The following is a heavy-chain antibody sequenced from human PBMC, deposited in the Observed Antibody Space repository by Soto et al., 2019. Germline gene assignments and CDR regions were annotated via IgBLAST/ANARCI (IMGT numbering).Heavy chain of an antibody. D-gene: IGHD2-15*01. J-gene: IGHJ6*02. CDR3: AREGDIEPAGGHYYYGMDV. CDR1: GFTVSSNY. Sequence: GGSLRLSCAASGFTVSSNYMSWVRQAPGKGLEWVSVIYSGGSTYYADSVKGRFTISRDNSKNTLYLQMNSLRAEDTAVYYCAREGDIEPAGGHYYYGMDVWGQGTTVTVSS. V-gene: IGHV3-53*01. CDR2: IYSGGST.